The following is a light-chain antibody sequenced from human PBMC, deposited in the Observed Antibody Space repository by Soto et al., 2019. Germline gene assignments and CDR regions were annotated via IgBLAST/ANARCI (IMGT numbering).Light chain of an antibody. V-gene: IGKV3-20*01. CDR2: SAS. CDR3: QQYGSSPRT. J-gene: IGKJ1*01. CDR1: QSVNSS. Sequence: EIVLTQSPGTLSLSPGESATLSCRPSQSVNSSLAWYQQKPGQAPRLLIYSASSRATGIPDRFSGSGSGTDFTLTINRLEPEDFAVYYCQQYGSSPRTFGLGTKVEI.